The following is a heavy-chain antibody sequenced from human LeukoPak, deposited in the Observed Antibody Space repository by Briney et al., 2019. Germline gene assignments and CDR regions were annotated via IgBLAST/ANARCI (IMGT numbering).Heavy chain of an antibody. CDR2: LNPNYRDT. V-gene: IGHV1-2*06. J-gene: IGHJ3*02. D-gene: IGHD4-23*01. Sequence: ASVKVSCKNPGYSIAGYYIHWVRQAPGQGLEWMGRLNPNYRDTNFAQRFQGRVTITRDTSASTAYMELSSLRSEDTAVYYCARDTNDYGGKGGNAFDIWGQGTMVTVSS. CDR1: GYSIAGYY. CDR3: ARDTNDYGGKGGNAFDI.